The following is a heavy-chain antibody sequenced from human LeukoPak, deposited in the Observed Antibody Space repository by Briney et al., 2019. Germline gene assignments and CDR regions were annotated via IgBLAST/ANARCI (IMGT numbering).Heavy chain of an antibody. D-gene: IGHD3-16*01. V-gene: IGHV4-31*03. CDR3: TRGAGWLIDY. CDR2: IYYNGST. Sequence: SQTLSLTCTVSGGSINSDGYYWSWIRQHPGKGLEWIGYIYYNGSTYYNPSLKSRVTISADTSKNQFSLKLNSLTTADTAVYYCTRGAGWLIDYWGQGILVTVSS. J-gene: IGHJ4*02. CDR1: GGSINSDGYY.